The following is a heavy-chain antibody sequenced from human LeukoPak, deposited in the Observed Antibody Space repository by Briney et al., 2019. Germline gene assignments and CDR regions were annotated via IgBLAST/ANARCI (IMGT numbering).Heavy chain of an antibody. CDR1: GLSFKNAW. Sequence: GGSLRLSCADSGLSFKNAWMSWIRQAPGKGLEWVGRIKSKTDGGTTDYAAPVKGRFTISRDDSKNTLYLQMNNLKTEDTAVYYCASSWARWGQGTLLTVAS. CDR3: ASSWAR. J-gene: IGHJ4*02. V-gene: IGHV3-15*01. D-gene: IGHD3-16*01. CDR2: IKSKTDGGTT.